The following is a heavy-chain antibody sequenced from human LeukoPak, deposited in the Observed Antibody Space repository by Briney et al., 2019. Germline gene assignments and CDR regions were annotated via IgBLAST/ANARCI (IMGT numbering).Heavy chain of an antibody. V-gene: IGHV4-31*03. CDR3: ARAARNYVGDWFDP. CDR1: GGSISSGGYY. CDR2: IYYSGRT. D-gene: IGHD4-11*01. Sequence: SRTLSLTCTVSGGSISSGGYYWSWIRQHPGKGLEWIGYIYYSGRTYYNPSLKSRVTISVDTSKNQFSLKLSSVTAADTAVYYCARAARNYVGDWFDPWGQGTLVTVSS. J-gene: IGHJ5*02.